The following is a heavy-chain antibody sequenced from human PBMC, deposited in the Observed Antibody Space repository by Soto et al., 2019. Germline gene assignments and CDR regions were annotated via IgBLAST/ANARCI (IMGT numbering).Heavy chain of an antibody. J-gene: IGHJ4*02. CDR2: IYYSGST. D-gene: IGHD6-19*01. Sequence: LSLTFTVSGGSISSYYWSWIRQPPGKGLEWIGYIYYSGSTNYNPSLKSRVTISVDTSKNQFSLKLSSVTAADTAVYYCARSSGWYFDYWGQGTLVTVSS. V-gene: IGHV4-59*01. CDR3: ARSSGWYFDY. CDR1: GGSISSYY.